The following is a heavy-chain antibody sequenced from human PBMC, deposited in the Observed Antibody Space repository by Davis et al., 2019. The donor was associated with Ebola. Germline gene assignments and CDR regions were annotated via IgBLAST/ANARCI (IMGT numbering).Heavy chain of an antibody. CDR2: ISSDSDYI. CDR3: AAHRYTYGPEVSDF. D-gene: IGHD5-18*01. CDR1: GFTFTTYS. V-gene: IGHV3-21*04. J-gene: IGHJ4*02. Sequence: GESLKISCVASGFTFTTYSMSWVRQAPGKALEWVSSISSDSDYIYYADSAKGRFTISRDNAKNSLYLQMNSLRSEDTAVYYCAAHRYTYGPEVSDFWGQGTLVTVSS.